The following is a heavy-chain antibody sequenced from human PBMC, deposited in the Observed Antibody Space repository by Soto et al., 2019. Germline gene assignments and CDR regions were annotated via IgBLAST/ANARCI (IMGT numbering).Heavy chain of an antibody. CDR2: IWYDGSNK. Sequence: GGSLRLSCAASGFTFSNNGMHWVRQAPGKGLEWVAVIWYDGSNKYYADSVKGRFTISRDNSKNTLYLQMNSLRAEDTAVYYCARGSSRRGGAPGDFWGQGTLVTVSS. J-gene: IGHJ4*02. CDR1: GFTFSNNG. CDR3: ARGSSRRGGAPGDF. V-gene: IGHV3-33*01.